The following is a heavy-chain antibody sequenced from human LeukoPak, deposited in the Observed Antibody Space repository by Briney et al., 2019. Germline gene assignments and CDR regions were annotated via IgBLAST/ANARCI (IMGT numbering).Heavy chain of an antibody. CDR2: ISPNGGST. Sequence: AGGSLRLSCSASGFTFSSYTMHWVHQAPGKGLEYVSAISPNGGSTYYRDSVKGRFTISRDNSKKTLYLQMSSLRAEDTAVYYCVKTIAVAGNFDYWGQGTLVTVS. V-gene: IGHV3-64D*09. J-gene: IGHJ4*02. D-gene: IGHD6-13*01. CDR1: GFTFSSYT. CDR3: VKTIAVAGNFDY.